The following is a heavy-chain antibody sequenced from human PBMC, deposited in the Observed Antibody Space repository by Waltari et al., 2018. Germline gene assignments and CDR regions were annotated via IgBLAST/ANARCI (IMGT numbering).Heavy chain of an antibody. CDR2: INPSLGIP. J-gene: IGHJ4*02. Sequence: QVQLVQSGAEVKKPGSSVKVSCKASGGTFSSYTISWVRQAPGQGLKWMGRINPSLGIPHYAQKLQGRVTSTADKSTSTAYRELSSLRSEDTAVYYCARDRFGDYDGSGSPGDYWGQGTLVTVSS. D-gene: IGHD3-10*01. CDR3: ARDRFGDYDGSGSPGDY. CDR1: GGTFSSYT. V-gene: IGHV1-69*08.